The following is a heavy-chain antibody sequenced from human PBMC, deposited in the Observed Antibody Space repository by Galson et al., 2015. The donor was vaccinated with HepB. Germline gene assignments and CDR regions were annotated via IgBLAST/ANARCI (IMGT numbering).Heavy chain of an antibody. D-gene: IGHD3-22*01. CDR1: GASISSGGYS. CDR2: IYHDGIT. CDR3: ARARYYDSNGYYDAYDS. J-gene: IGHJ3*02. V-gene: IGHV4-30-2*01. Sequence: TLSLTCAVSGASISSGGYSWSWIRQPPGKGLEWIGYIYHDGITDYNPSPKSRVTISVDGSKNQLSLKLSSVTAADTAVYYCARARYYDSNGYYDAYDSWGQGTMVTVSS.